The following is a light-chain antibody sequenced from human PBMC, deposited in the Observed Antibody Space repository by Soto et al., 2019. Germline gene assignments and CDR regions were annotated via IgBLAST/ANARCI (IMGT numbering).Light chain of an antibody. J-gene: IGKJ4*01. CDR2: DAS. CDR3: QQRSNWPQIN. V-gene: IGKV3-11*01. Sequence: EIVLTQSPATLSLSPGERATLSCRASQSVSKYLAWYQQKPGQAPRLLIHDASNRATGIPARFSGRGSGTAFTLTISSLEPEDFGVYYCQQRSNWPQINFGGGTKVEIK. CDR1: QSVSKY.